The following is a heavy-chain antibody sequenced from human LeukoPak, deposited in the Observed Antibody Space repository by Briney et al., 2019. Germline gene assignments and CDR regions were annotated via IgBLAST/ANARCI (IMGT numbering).Heavy chain of an antibody. Sequence: PSKTLSLTCTVSGASISTYYWSWIRQSPEKGLEWIANVHSSGSTYYNPSLKSRVTISMDTSKNQFSLKVTSVTTADTAVYYCARDIRTVGATLYFDYWGQGTLLTVSS. J-gene: IGHJ4*02. CDR3: ARDIRTVGATLYFDY. V-gene: IGHV4-59*13. CDR2: VHSSGST. CDR1: GASISTYY. D-gene: IGHD1-26*01.